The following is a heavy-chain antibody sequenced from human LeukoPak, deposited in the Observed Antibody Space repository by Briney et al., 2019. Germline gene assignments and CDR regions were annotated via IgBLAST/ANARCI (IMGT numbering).Heavy chain of an antibody. D-gene: IGHD2-15*01. V-gene: IGHV4-59*12. CDR2: IYYSGST. CDR1: GGSISSYY. J-gene: IGHJ6*03. CDR3: AREASDDRPYCSGGSCYSYYYYYMDV. Sequence: SETLSLTCTVSGGSISSYYWSWIRQPPGKGLEWIGYIYYSGSTNYNPSLKSRVTMSVDTSKNQFSLELSSVTAADTAVYYCAREASDDRPYCSGGSCYSYYYYYMDVWGKGTTVTISS.